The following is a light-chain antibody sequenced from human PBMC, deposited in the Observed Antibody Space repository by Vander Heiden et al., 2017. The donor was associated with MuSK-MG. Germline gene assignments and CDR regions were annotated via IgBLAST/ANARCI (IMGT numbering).Light chain of an antibody. CDR1: QRISSY. CDR2: AAS. J-gene: IGKJ1*01. Sequence: DIQMTQSPSSLSASVGDRVTITCRASQRISSYLNWYQQKPGKAPKVLIYAASSLQSGVPLRFSGSGSGTDFTLTINSLQPEDVATYYCQQSYSTTQTFGQGTKVEI. V-gene: IGKV1-39*01. CDR3: QQSYSTTQT.